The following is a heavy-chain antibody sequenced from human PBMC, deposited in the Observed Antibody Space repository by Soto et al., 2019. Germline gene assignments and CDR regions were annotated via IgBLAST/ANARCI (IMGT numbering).Heavy chain of an antibody. D-gene: IGHD3-10*01. Sequence: EVQLVESGGGLVQPGGSLRLSCAASGFTVSSNYMSWVRQAPGKGLEWVSVIYSGGSTYYADSVKGRFTISRDNSKNTLYLQMISLRAEDTAVYYCAREMRYYCGSGSPSYGMDVWGQGTTVTVSS. V-gene: IGHV3-66*01. J-gene: IGHJ6*02. CDR2: IYSGGST. CDR1: GFTVSSNY. CDR3: AREMRYYCGSGSPSYGMDV.